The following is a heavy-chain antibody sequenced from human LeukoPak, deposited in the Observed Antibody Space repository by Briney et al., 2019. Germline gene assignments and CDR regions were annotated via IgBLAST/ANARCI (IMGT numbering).Heavy chain of an antibody. D-gene: IGHD3-10*01. CDR1: GYTFTSYD. CDR2: MNPNSGNT. J-gene: IGHJ4*02. CDR3: ARTVSRITMVRGVMNFDY. Sequence: GASVKVSCKASGYTFTSYDINWVRQATGQGLEWMGWMNPNSGNTGYAQKFQGRVTMIRNTSISTAYMELSSLRSEDTAVYYCARTVSRITMVRGVMNFDYWGQGTLVTVSS. V-gene: IGHV1-8*01.